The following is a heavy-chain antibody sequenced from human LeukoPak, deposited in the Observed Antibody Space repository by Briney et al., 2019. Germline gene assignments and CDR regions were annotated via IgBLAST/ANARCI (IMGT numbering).Heavy chain of an antibody. V-gene: IGHV3-53*01. J-gene: IGHJ4*02. D-gene: IGHD1-20*01. CDR3: ARGWVYYWNPRY. Sequence: PGGTLRLSCVASGFSVSSNYMSWVRRAPGQGLEWGSLLYTDGTTYYASSLESRITINREDSRNTIFLHISSLRADDTAEYYCARGWVYYWNPRYWGQGTLVTVSS. CDR2: LYTDGTT. CDR1: GFSVSSNY.